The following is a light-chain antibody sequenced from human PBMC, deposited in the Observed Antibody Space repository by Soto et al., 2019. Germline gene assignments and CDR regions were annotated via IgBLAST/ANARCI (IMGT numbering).Light chain of an antibody. V-gene: IGKV1-33*01. CDR3: QQYDHLVS. Sequence: DIQMTQSPSSLSASVGDRVTITCQASQDIKNYLNWYQQKSGKAPKLLIYDTSGLHTGVPSRFSGSGSGTHCTFTITNVEPEDVAAYYCQQYDHLVSFGRGTKLEIK. J-gene: IGKJ2*01. CDR1: QDIKNY. CDR2: DTS.